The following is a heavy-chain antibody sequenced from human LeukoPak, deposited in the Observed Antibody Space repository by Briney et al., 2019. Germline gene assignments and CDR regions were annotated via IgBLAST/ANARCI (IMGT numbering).Heavy chain of an antibody. V-gene: IGHV3-30*18. D-gene: IGHD6-19*01. J-gene: IGHJ2*01. CDR3: AKDLGGGSGCYDL. Sequence: GGSLRLSCAASGFTFSSYGMHWVRQAPGKGLEWVAIISYDGSTKHCADSVQGRFTISRHNSKNTLYLQMNSLRAEDTAVYYCAKDLGGGSGCYDLWGRGTLVTVSS. CDR2: ISYDGSTK. CDR1: GFTFSSYG.